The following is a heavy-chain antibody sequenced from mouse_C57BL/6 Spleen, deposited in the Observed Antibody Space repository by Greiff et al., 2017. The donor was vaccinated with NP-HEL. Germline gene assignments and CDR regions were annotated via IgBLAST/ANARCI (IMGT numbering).Heavy chain of an antibody. D-gene: IGHD4-1*01. J-gene: IGHJ2*01. CDR1: GFTFSSYG. Sequence: EVKLVESGGDLVKPGGSLKLSCAASGFTFSSYGMSWVRQTPDKRLEWVATISSGGSYTYYPDSVKGRFTISRDNAKNTLYLQMSSLKSEDTAMYYCARHSSIGTFFDYWGQGTTLTVSS. V-gene: IGHV5-6*01. CDR3: ARHSSIGTFFDY. CDR2: ISSGGSYT.